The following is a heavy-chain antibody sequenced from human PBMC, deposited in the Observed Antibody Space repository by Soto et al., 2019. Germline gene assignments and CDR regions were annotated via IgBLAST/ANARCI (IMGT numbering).Heavy chain of an antibody. CDR3: AREWRKRLVAAPPDGYYYYYYMDV. V-gene: IGHV4-31*03. CDR2: IYYSGST. D-gene: IGHD2-15*01. CDR1: GGSISSGGYY. Sequence: SETLSLTCTVSGGSISSGGYYWSWIRQRPGKGLEWIGYIYYSGSTYYNPSLKSRVTISVDTSKNQFSLKLSSVTAADTAVYYCAREWRKRLVAAPPDGYYYYYYMDVWGKGTTVTVSS. J-gene: IGHJ6*03.